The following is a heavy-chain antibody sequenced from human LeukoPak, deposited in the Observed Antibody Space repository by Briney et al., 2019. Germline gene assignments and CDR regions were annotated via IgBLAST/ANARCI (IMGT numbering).Heavy chain of an antibody. CDR1: GGSFSGYY. Sequence: SETLSLTCAVYGGSFSGYYWSWIRQPPGKGLEWIGEINHSGSTNYNPSLKSRVTISVDTSKNQFSLKLSSVTGADTAVYYCARDEIAVAGTSDYYYYYGMDVWGQGTTVTVSS. D-gene: IGHD6-19*01. CDR2: INHSGST. V-gene: IGHV4-34*01. CDR3: ARDEIAVAGTSDYYYYYGMDV. J-gene: IGHJ6*02.